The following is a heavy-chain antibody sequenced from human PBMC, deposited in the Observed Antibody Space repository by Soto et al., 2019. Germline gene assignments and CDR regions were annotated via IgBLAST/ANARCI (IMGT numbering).Heavy chain of an antibody. D-gene: IGHD2-21*02. J-gene: IGHJ4*02. V-gene: IGHV3-30*18. CDR3: AKDLVVVTAISAI. CDR2: ISYGGSNK. Sequence: QVQLVESGGGVVQPGRSLRLSCAASGFTFSSYGMHWVRQAPGKGLEWVAVISYGGSNKYYADSVKGRFTISRDNSKNTLYLQMNSLRAEDTAVYYGAKDLVVVTAISAIWGQGTLVTVSS. CDR1: GFTFSSYG.